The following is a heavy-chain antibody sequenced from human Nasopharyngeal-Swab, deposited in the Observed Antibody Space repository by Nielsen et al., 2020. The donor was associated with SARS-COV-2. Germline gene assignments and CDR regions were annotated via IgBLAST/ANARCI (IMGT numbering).Heavy chain of an antibody. CDR3: ARSLNHYYFDY. J-gene: IGHJ4*02. CDR2: ISYDGSNK. Sequence: GESLKISCAASGFTFSSYGMHWVRQAPGKGLEWVAVISYDGSNKYYADSVKGRFTISRDNSKNTLYLQMNSLRAEDTAVYYCARSLNHYYFDYWGQGTLVTVSS. V-gene: IGHV3-30*03. CDR1: GFTFSSYG. D-gene: IGHD1-14*01.